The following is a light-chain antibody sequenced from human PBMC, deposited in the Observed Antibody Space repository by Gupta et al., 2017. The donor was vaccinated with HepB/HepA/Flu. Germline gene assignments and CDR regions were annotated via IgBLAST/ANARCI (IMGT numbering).Light chain of an antibody. CDR3: QQYYSTPWT. J-gene: IGKJ1*01. CDR1: QSVLYSSNNKNY. Sequence: DIVMTQSPDSLAVSLGEKATINCKSSQSVLYSSNNKNYLAWYQQKPGQPPKLLIYWTSNREPGVPERFRGSGSGTDFTLTISSLQAEDVAVFYCQQYYSTPWTFGQGTKVEIK. V-gene: IGKV4-1*01. CDR2: WTS.